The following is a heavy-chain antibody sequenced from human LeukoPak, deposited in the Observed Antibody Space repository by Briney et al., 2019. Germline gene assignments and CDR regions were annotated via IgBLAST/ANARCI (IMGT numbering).Heavy chain of an antibody. CDR3: ARHLSVGYSSSPSDY. J-gene: IGHJ4*02. CDR1: GYSFTSYW. CDR2: IYPGDSGT. D-gene: IGHD6-6*01. Sequence: GESLKISCKGSGYSFTSYWIGWVRQMPGKGLEWMGIIYPGDSGTRYSPSFQGQVTISADKSISTAYLQWSSLKASDTAMYYCARHLSVGYSSSPSDYWGQGTLVTVSS. V-gene: IGHV5-51*01.